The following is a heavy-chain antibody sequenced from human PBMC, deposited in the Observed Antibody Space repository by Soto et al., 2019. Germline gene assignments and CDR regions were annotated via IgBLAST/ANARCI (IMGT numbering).Heavy chain of an antibody. V-gene: IGHV4-59*01. J-gene: IGHJ3*02. D-gene: IGHD5-12*01. CDR2: IYYSGGT. Sequence: QVQLQESGPGLVKPSETLSLTCTVSGGSINNYYWSWIRQPPGKGLEWIGYIYYSGGTNYNPSLKSRVTTSVDTSNSQFSLKLSSVTAADMAVYYCARRYSGYDDAFDIWGQGTMVTVSS. CDR1: GGSINNYY. CDR3: ARRYSGYDDAFDI.